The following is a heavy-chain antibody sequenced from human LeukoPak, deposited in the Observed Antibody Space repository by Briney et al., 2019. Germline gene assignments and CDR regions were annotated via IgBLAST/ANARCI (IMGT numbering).Heavy chain of an antibody. Sequence: SETLSLTCTVSGGSMSSSSYYWGWIRQPPGKGLKWIGSIYYSGSTYYNPSLKSRVTISVDTSKNQFSLKLSSVTAADTAVYYCAREAYCGGDCYSGDYWGQGTLVTVSS. CDR3: AREAYCGGDCYSGDY. CDR1: GGSMSSSSYY. V-gene: IGHV4-39*02. D-gene: IGHD2-21*02. J-gene: IGHJ4*02. CDR2: IYYSGST.